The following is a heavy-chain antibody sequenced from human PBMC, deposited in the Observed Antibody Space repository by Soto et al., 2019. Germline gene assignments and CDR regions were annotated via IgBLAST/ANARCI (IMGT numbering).Heavy chain of an antibody. J-gene: IGHJ5*02. D-gene: IGHD3-22*01. V-gene: IGHV4-30-4*01. CDR2: IYYSGST. CDR1: GGSISSGDYY. Sequence: NPSETLSLTCTVSGGSISSGDYYWSWIRQPPGKGLEWIGYIYYSGSTYYNPSLRSRVTISVDTSKNQFSLKLSSVTAADTAVYYCARVAPGYDSSGYYYVGRRYNWFDPWGQGTLVTVSS. CDR3: ARVAPGYDSSGYYYVGRRYNWFDP.